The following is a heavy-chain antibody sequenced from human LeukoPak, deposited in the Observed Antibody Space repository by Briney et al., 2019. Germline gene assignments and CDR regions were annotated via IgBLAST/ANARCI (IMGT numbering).Heavy chain of an antibody. V-gene: IGHV4-61*02. CDR3: ASTYYYDSSGYYNYYYYYMDV. J-gene: IGHJ6*03. CDR1: GGSISSGSYY. Sequence: SQTLSLTCTVSGGSISSGSYYWSWIRQPAGKGLEWIGRIYTSGSTNYNPSLKSRVTISVDTSKNQFSLKLSSVTAADTAVYYCASTYYYDSSGYYNYYYYYMDVWGKGTTVTVSS. CDR2: IYTSGST. D-gene: IGHD3-22*01.